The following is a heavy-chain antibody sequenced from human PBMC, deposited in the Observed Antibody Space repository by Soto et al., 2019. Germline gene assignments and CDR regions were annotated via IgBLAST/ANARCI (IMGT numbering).Heavy chain of an antibody. V-gene: IGHV1-69*02. CDR3: ARVNEYSGYAPDY. CDR1: GGTFSSYT. J-gene: IGHJ4*02. CDR2: IIPILGIA. Sequence: QVQLVQSGAEVQKPGSSVKVSCKASGGTFSSYTISWVRQAPGQGLEWMGRIIPILGIANYAQKFQGRVTITADKSTSTAYMEVSSLRSEDTAVYYCARVNEYSGYAPDYWGQGTLVTVSS. D-gene: IGHD5-12*01.